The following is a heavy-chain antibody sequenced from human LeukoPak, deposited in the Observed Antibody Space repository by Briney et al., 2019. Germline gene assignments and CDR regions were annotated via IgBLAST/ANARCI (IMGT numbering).Heavy chain of an antibody. D-gene: IGHD2-2*01. V-gene: IGHV1-69*04. CDR2: IIPIFGIA. Sequence: SVKVSCKASGGTFSSYAISWVRQAPGQGLEWMGRIIPIFGIANYAQKFQGRVTITADKSTSTAYTELSSLRSEDTAVYYCARAKVYCSSTSCPQHWFDPWGQGTLVTVSS. CDR3: ARAKVYCSSTSCPQHWFDP. CDR1: GGTFSSYA. J-gene: IGHJ5*02.